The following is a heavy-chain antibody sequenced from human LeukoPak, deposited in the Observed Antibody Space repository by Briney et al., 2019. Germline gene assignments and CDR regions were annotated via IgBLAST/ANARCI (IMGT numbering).Heavy chain of an antibody. CDR1: GFTFSSYA. CDR2: IGGSGTNT. D-gene: IGHD1-26*01. Sequence: PGRSLRLSCAASGFTFSSYAMSWVRQAPGKGLDWVSGIGGSGTNTWYSDSVKGRFTISRDNSKNTLYLQMNSLRTEDTAVYYCAKDQGYSGIYFGDGYFHRWGQGTLVIVSS. J-gene: IGHJ1*01. CDR3: AKDQGYSGIYFGDGYFHR. V-gene: IGHV3-23*01.